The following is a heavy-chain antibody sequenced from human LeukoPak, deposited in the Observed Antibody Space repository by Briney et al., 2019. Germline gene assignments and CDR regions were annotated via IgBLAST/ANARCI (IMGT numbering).Heavy chain of an antibody. V-gene: IGHV3-13*01. CDR1: GFTVSNSD. CDR2: IGVAGDT. Sequence: GGSLRLSCAASGFTVSNSDIHWVRQSTGGGLEWVSTIGVAGDTYYSASVKGRFTISRDNARNSLFLQMFSLKAEDTAVYYCARVGSGNFLGAFDIWGQGTMVTVSS. CDR3: ARVGSGNFLGAFDI. D-gene: IGHD1-26*01. J-gene: IGHJ3*02.